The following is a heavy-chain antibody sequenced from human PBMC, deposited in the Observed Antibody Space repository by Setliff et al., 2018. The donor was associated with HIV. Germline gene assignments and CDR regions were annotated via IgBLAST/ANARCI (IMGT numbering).Heavy chain of an antibody. CDR2: IFFTGNT. D-gene: IGHD2-2*01. Sequence: TSETLSLTYTVSGGSISGYYWSWIRQPPGKGLEYIGSIFFTGNTIYNPSLRARVTLSVDMSKNQVFLRLSSVTAADTAVYYCVRGYCSSTTCYEDYYYMDVWGKGSTVTVSS. J-gene: IGHJ6*03. V-gene: IGHV4-59*01. CDR3: VRGYCSSTTCYEDYYYMDV. CDR1: GGSISGYY.